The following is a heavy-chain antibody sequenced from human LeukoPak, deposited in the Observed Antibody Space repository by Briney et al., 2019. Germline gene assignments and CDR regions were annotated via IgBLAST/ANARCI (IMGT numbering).Heavy chain of an antibody. V-gene: IGHV3-23*01. CDR2: ISGSGGST. J-gene: IGHJ4*02. Sequence: GGSLRLSCAASGFTFSSYAMSWVRQAPGKGLEWVSTISGSGGSTYYTDSVKGRFTISRDNSKNTLYLQMNSLRAEDTAVYYCAKVGPKKTGFSPDYWGQGALVTVSS. CDR1: GFTFSSYA. D-gene: IGHD1-1*01. CDR3: AKVGPKKTGFSPDY.